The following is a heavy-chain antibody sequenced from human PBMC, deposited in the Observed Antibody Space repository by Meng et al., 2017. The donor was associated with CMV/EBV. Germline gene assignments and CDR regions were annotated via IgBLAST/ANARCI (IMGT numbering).Heavy chain of an antibody. CDR2: IKSKTDGGTT. D-gene: IGHD3-9*01. CDR3: TKEAGVLRYFDWSGGDAFDI. Sequence: GGSLRLSCAASEFTFSNACMSWVRQAPGQGLGLVGRIKSKTDGGTTDYAAPVKGRFTISRDDAKNTLNLQMNSLKTEDTAVYYCTKEAGVLRYFDWSGGDAFDIWGQGTMVTVSS. J-gene: IGHJ3*02. CDR1: EFTFSNAC. V-gene: IGHV3-15*01.